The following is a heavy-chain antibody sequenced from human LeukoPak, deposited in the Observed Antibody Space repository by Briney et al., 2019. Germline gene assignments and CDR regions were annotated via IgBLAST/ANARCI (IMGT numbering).Heavy chain of an antibody. V-gene: IGHV1-46*01. CDR3: ARGLTDYDSSGYPTSN. Sequence: ASVKVSCKASGYTFTSYYMHWVRQAPGQGLEWMGIINPSGGSTSYAQKFQGRVTMTRDTSTSTVYMELSSLRSEDTAVYYCARGLTDYDSSGYPTSNWSQGTLVTVSS. CDR1: GYTFTSYY. J-gene: IGHJ4*02. CDR2: INPSGGST. D-gene: IGHD3-22*01.